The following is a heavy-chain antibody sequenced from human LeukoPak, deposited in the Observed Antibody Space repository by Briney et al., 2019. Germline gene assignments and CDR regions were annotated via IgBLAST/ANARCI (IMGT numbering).Heavy chain of an antibody. V-gene: IGHV3-53*01. D-gene: IGHD3-16*01. CDR2: IYTDGTT. CDR1: GFTINDNY. Sequence: GGSLRLSCAASGFTINDNYMTWVRQAPGKGLDWVSFIYTDGTTVYADSVKGRFTLSRDDSKNILFLQINSLRAEDTAVYYCARATQLWESKHFYYYYYLDVWGKETTVTVSS. CDR3: ARATQLWESKHFYYYYYLDV. J-gene: IGHJ6*03.